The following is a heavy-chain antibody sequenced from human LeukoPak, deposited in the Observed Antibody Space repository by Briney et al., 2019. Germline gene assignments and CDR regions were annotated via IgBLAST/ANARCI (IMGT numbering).Heavy chain of an antibody. D-gene: IGHD2-15*01. CDR2: ISSSGSTK. J-gene: IGHJ4*02. V-gene: IGHV3-11*01. Sequence: GGSLRLSCAASGFTFSDYYMSWIRQAPGKGLEWVSYISSSGSTKYYADSVKGRFTISRDNAKNSLYLQMNSLRAEDTAVYYCARVCIFSRSLDYWDQGTLVTVTS. CDR3: ARVCIFSRSLDY. CDR1: GFTFSDYY.